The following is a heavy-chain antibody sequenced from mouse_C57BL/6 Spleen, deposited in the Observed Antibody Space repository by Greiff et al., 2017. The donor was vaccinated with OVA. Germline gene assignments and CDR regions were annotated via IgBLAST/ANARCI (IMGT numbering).Heavy chain of an antibody. CDR2: INYDGSST. V-gene: IGHV5-16*01. CDR3: AREMITYAMDY. CDR1: GFTFSDYY. Sequence: EVQVVESEGGLVQPGSSMKLSCTASGFTFSDYYMAWVRQVPEKGLEWVANINYDGSSTYYLDSLKSRFIISRDNAKNILYLQMSSLKSEDTATYYCAREMITYAMDYWGQGTSVTVSS. D-gene: IGHD2-4*01. J-gene: IGHJ4*01.